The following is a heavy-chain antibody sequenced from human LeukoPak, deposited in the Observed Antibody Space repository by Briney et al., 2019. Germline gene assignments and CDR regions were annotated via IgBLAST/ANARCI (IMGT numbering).Heavy chain of an antibody. V-gene: IGHV3-30*02. CDR3: ARDVPNWAVDY. J-gene: IGHJ4*02. CDR2: IHFPTDNR. CDR1: GFSFTTFG. D-gene: IGHD7-27*01. Sequence: PGGSLRLSCAVSGFSFTTFGIHWVRQAPGKGLEWVAFIHFPTDNRYYVDSVKGRFTISRDDSRTTLYLQVNSLRPDDTAVYHCARDVPNWAVDYWGQGTLVTVSS.